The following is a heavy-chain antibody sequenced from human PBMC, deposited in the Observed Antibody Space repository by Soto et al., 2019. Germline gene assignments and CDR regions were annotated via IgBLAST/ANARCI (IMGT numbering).Heavy chain of an antibody. D-gene: IGHD2-21*01. CDR2: TYYRSKWYN. CDR3: ARGPGLRITGNGLDV. CDR1: GDTVSTNSAT. Sequence: PSQTLSLTCAISGDTVSTNSATWNWIRQSPSRGLEWLGRTYYRSKWYNDYGRSLQSRMTINTDTSKNQFSLQLTSVTPEDTAVYFCARGPGLRITGNGLDVRSQGTSVPVSS. V-gene: IGHV6-1*01. J-gene: IGHJ6*02.